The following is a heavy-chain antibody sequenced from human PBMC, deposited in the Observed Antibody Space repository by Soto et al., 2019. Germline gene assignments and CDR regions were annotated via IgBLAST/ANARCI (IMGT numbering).Heavy chain of an antibody. CDR3: ARHRVGWCMDY. CDR2: IYYSGST. Sequence: QLQLQESGPGLVKPSETLSLTCTVSGGSISSSSYYWGWIRQPPGKGLEWIGSIYYSGSTYYNPSLKSRVTISVDTSKNQFSLKLSSVTAADTAVYYCARHRVGWCMDYWGQGTLVTVSS. D-gene: IGHD2-8*01. CDR1: GGSISSSSYY. J-gene: IGHJ4*02. V-gene: IGHV4-39*01.